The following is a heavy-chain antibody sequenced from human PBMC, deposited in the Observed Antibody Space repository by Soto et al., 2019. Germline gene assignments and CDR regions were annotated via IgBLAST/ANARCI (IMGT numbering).Heavy chain of an antibody. CDR1: GGSISSGGYY. J-gene: IGHJ6*02. Sequence: SETLSLTCTVSGGSISSGGYYWSWIRQHPGKGLEWIGYIYYSGSTYYNPSLKSRVTISVDTSKNQFSLKLSSVTAADTAVYYCARLSGQLVGSYYYGMDVWGQGTTVTSP. CDR2: IYYSGST. D-gene: IGHD6-6*01. V-gene: IGHV4-31*03. CDR3: ARLSGQLVGSYYYGMDV.